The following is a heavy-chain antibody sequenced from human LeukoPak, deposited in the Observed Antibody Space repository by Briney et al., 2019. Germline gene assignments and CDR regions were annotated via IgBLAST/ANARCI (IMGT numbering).Heavy chain of an antibody. CDR3: ARAYGSGSTFDY. V-gene: IGHV3-7*01. Sequence: GGSLRLSCAASGFTVSNYWMSWVRQAPGEGLEWVACIHQNGGTEYYVDSVKGRFAISRDNSKNTLYLQMNSLRAEDTAVYYCARAYGSGSTFDYWGQGTLVTVSS. D-gene: IGHD3-10*01. CDR2: IHQNGGTE. J-gene: IGHJ4*02. CDR1: GFTVSNYW.